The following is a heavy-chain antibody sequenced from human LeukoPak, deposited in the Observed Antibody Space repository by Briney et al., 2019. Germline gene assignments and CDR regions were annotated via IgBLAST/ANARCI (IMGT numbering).Heavy chain of an antibody. D-gene: IGHD5-18*01. CDR1: GGSFSGYY. CDR3: ARVGGIQQIDY. V-gene: IGHV4-34*01. Sequence: PSETLSLTCAVYGGSFSGYYWSWIRQPPGKGLEWIGEINHSGSTNYNPSLKSRVTISVDTSKNQFSLKLSSVTAADTAVYYCARVGGIQQIDYWGQGTLVTVSS. J-gene: IGHJ4*02. CDR2: INHSGST.